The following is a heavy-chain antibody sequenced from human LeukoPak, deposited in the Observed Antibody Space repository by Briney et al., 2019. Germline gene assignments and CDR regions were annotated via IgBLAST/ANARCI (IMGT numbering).Heavy chain of an antibody. Sequence: GGSLRLSCAASGFTFSSYVMHWVRQAPGKGLEWGAVISYDGSNKYYADSVKGRFTISRDNSKNTLYLQMNSLRAEDTAVYYCAAGLVVIDAFDIWGQGTMVTVSS. CDR2: ISYDGSNK. V-gene: IGHV3-30-3*01. CDR3: AAGLVVIDAFDI. J-gene: IGHJ3*02. D-gene: IGHD3-22*01. CDR1: GFTFSSYV.